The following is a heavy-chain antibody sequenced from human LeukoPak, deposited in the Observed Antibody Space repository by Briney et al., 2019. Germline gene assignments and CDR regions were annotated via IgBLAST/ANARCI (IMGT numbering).Heavy chain of an antibody. CDR3: AKDPILLWFGELPDY. Sequence: GGSLRLSCAASGFTFSSYAMSWVRQAPGKGLEWVSAISGSGGSTYYADSVKGRFTISRENSKNTLYLQMNSLRAEDTAVYYCAKDPILLWFGELPDYWGQGTLVTVSS. CDR1: GFTFSSYA. V-gene: IGHV3-23*01. D-gene: IGHD3-10*01. J-gene: IGHJ4*02. CDR2: ISGSGGST.